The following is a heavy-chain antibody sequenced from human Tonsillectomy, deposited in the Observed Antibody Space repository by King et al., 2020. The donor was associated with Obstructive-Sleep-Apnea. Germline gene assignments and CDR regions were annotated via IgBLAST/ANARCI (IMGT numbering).Heavy chain of an antibody. CDR2: ISGSGGST. D-gene: IGHD3-22*01. V-gene: IGHV3-23*04. J-gene: IGHJ4*02. CDR3: AKEVYYYDSSGYSAPFDY. Sequence: EVQLVESGGGLVQPGGSLRLSCAASGFTFSSYAMSWVRQAPGKGLEWVSTISGSGGSTYYADSVKGRFTISRDNSKNTLYLQMNSLRPEDTAVYYCAKEVYYYDSSGYSAPFDYWGQGTLVTVSS. CDR1: GFTFSSYA.